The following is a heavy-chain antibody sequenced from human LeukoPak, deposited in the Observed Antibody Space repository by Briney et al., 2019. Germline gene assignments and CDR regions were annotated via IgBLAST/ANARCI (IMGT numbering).Heavy chain of an antibody. CDR1: GGSISGYY. CDR2: IYDSGDT. D-gene: IGHD6-6*01. CDR3: ARHPPLAARGNYNFDY. J-gene: IGHJ4*02. Sequence: SETLSLTCTVSGGSISGYYWSWIRQPPGKGLEWIAYIYDSGDTNYIPSLKSRATISVDPPRNQFSLKLTSVTAADTAMYYCARHPPLAARGNYNFDYWGQGTLVTVSS. V-gene: IGHV4-59*08.